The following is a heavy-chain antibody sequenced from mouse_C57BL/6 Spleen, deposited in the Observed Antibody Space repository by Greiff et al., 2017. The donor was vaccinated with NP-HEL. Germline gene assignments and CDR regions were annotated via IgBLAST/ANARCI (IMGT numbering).Heavy chain of an antibody. Sequence: QVQLKQPGAELVKPGASVKLSCKASGYTFTSYWMHWVKQRPGRGLEWIGRIDPNSGGTKYNEKFKSKAILTADKSSSTAYMELRSLTSEDSAVYYCTRDYYGSSSAWFAYWGQGTLVTVSA. CDR2: IDPNSGGT. CDR3: TRDYYGSSSAWFAY. CDR1: GYTFTSYW. V-gene: IGHV1-62-3*01. J-gene: IGHJ3*01. D-gene: IGHD1-1*01.